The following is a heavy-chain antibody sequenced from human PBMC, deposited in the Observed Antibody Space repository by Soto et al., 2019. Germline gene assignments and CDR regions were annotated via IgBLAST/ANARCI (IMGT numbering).Heavy chain of an antibody. J-gene: IGHJ4*02. Sequence: EVQLLESGGGLVQPGGSLRLSCAASGFTFSSYAMRWVRQAPGKGLEWVSAISGSGGSTYYADSVKGRFTISRDNSKNTLDLQMDSLGAGDTAVYYCARRGSGSYYDYWGQGTLVTVSS. CDR1: GFTFSSYA. CDR3: ARRGSGSYYDY. V-gene: IGHV3-23*01. CDR2: ISGSGGST. D-gene: IGHD1-26*01.